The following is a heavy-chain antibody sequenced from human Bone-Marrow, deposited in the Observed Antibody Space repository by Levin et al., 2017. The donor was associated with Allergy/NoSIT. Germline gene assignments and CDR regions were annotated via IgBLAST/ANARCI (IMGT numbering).Heavy chain of an antibody. CDR3: ITRKATTVTV. CDR2: VKSKTDGGTI. D-gene: IGHD4-17*01. Sequence: GGSLRLSCVASGFTFINAWMSWVRQAPGKGLEWVGRVKSKTDGGTIDYAAPVKGRFTISRDDSKNTLYLQMNSLKIEDTAVYYCITRKATTVTVWGQGTLVTVSS. V-gene: IGHV3-15*01. J-gene: IGHJ4*02. CDR1: GFTFINAW.